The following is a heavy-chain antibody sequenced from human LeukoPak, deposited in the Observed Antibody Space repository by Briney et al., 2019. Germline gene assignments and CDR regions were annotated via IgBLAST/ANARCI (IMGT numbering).Heavy chain of an antibody. CDR2: ISGSGGST. CDR1: GFTFSSYA. CDR3: AKDDVDYGDGSDY. J-gene: IGHJ4*02. V-gene: IGHV3-23*01. Sequence: GGSLRLSCAASGFTFSSYAMSWVRQAPGKGLEWVSAISGSGGSTYYADSVKGRFTFSRDNSKNTLYLQMNSLRAEDTAVYYCAKDDVDYGDGSDYWGQGTLVTVSS. D-gene: IGHD4-17*01.